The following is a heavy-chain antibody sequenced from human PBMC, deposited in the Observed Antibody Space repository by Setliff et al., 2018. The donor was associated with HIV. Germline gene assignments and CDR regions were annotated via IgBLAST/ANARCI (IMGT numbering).Heavy chain of an antibody. J-gene: IGHJ4*02. D-gene: IGHD2-15*01. CDR1: GDTFRNYA. V-gene: IGHV1-69*13. Sequence: SVKVSCKVSGDTFRNYALNWVRQAPGQGLEWMGGIIPPVGAAVYAQNFQGRVTITADESTSTAYMELRTLRSEDTAIYYCASPNVGCSGGTCYSGSAFDYWGQGSPVPSPQ. CDR2: IIPPVGAA. CDR3: ASPNVGCSGGTCYSGSAFDY.